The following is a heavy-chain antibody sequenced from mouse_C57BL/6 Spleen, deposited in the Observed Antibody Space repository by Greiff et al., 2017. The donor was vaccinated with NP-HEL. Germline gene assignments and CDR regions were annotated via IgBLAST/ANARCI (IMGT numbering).Heavy chain of an antibody. J-gene: IGHJ2*01. CDR1: GFTFSSYA. CDR2: ISDGGSYT. CDR3: AREGLRRPYYFDY. D-gene: IGHD2-4*01. V-gene: IGHV5-4*01. Sequence: EVQLVESGGGLVKPGGSLKLSCAASGFTFSSYAMSWVRQTPEKRLEWVATISDGGSYTYYPDNVKGRFPISRDNAKNNLYLQMSHLKSEDTAMYYCAREGLRRPYYFDYWGQGTTLTVSS.